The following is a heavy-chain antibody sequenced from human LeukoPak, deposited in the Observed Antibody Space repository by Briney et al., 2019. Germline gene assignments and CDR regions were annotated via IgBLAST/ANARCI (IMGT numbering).Heavy chain of an antibody. CDR2: INPNSGGT. CDR1: GYTFTGYY. CDR3: ARDFLYYYGSGSLDY. D-gene: IGHD3-10*01. V-gene: IGHV1-2*02. Sequence: GASVKVSCKASGYTFTGYYMHWVRQAPGQGLEWMGWINPNSGGTNYAQKFQGRVTMTRDTSISTAYMELSRLRSDDTAVYYCARDFLYYYGSGSLDYWGQGTLVTVSS. J-gene: IGHJ4*02.